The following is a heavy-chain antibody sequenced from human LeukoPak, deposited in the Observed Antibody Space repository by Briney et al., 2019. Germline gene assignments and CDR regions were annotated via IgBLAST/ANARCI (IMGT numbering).Heavy chain of an antibody. V-gene: IGHV3-23*01. CDR1: GFTFSSYA. D-gene: IGHD4-11*01. CDR2: ISGSGGST. J-gene: IGHJ1*01. CDR3: AKDHRSSNYAEYFQH. Sequence: GGSLRLSCAASGFTFSSYAMSWVRQAPGKGLEWVSAISGSGGSTYYADSVKGRFTISRDNSKNTLYLQMNSLRAEDTAVYYCAKDHRSSNYAEYFQHWGQGTLVTVSS.